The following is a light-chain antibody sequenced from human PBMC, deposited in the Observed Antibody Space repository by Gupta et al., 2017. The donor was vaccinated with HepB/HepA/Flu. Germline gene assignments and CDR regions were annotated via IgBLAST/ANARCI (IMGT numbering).Light chain of an antibody. J-gene: IGKJ2*01. CDR2: WAS. CDR1: QSILYSPNNKNY. Sequence: DIVMTQSPDSLPVSLGERATINCKSSQSILYSPNNKNYLSWYQQKPGQPPKLLMYWASTRESGVPDRFSGSGSGTDFTLTISSLQAEDVAVYYGRQDDSNPYTCGQGTKLEIK. CDR3: RQDDSNPYT. V-gene: IGKV4-1*01.